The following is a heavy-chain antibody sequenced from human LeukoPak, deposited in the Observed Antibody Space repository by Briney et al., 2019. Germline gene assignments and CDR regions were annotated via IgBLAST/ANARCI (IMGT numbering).Heavy chain of an antibody. V-gene: IGHV1-2*02. CDR2: INPNSGGT. Sequence: ASVKVSCKASGYTFTGYYMHWVRQAPGQGLEWMGWINPNSGGTNYAQKFQGRVTMTRDTSISTAYMELSRPRSDNTAVYYCARVDSSSWYGWFDPWGQGTLVTVSS. D-gene: IGHD6-13*01. J-gene: IGHJ5*02. CDR3: ARVDSSSWYGWFDP. CDR1: GYTFTGYY.